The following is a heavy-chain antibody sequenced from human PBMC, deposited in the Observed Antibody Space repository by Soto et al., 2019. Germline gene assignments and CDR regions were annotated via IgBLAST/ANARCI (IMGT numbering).Heavy chain of an antibody. V-gene: IGHV2-5*02. CDR1: GFSLSTRGVA. J-gene: IGHJ4*02. CDR3: ALSLGQSPPDY. CDR2: IYWDDDK. Sequence: SGPTLVNPTETLTLTCSFSGFSLSTRGVAVGWLRQPPGKALEWLTLIYWDDDKRFSPSLKSRLTITRDTSKNQVVLIMTDMDPVDTATYFCALSLGQSPPDYWGQGTLVTVS. D-gene: IGHD3-10*01.